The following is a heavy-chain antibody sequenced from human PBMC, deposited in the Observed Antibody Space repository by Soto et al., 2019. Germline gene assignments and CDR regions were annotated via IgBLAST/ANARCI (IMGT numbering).Heavy chain of an antibody. D-gene: IGHD6-19*01. Sequence: GGSLRLSCAASGLTFSNSAMTWVRQAPGKGLEWVSSISGSGDTTYHADSVRGRFTISRDNAKSTLYLQMNSLRLEDTAVYFCTRNSGAFFCLDVWGQGTTVTVSS. CDR1: GLTFSNSA. CDR3: TRNSGAFFCLDV. V-gene: IGHV3-23*01. J-gene: IGHJ6*02. CDR2: ISGSGDTT.